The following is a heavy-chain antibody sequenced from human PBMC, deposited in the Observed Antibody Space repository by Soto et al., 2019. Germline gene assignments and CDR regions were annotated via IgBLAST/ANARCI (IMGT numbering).Heavy chain of an antibody. CDR1: GGSISSGG. J-gene: IGHJ4*02. D-gene: IGHD6-13*01. CDR2: ISYDGSNK. V-gene: IGHV3-30-3*01. CDR3: ARDLLDSSSWYVPNFVDY. Sequence: LSLTCAVSGGSISSGGYSWSWVRQAPGKGLEWVAVISYDGSNKYYADSVKGRFTISRDNSKNTLYLQMNSLRAEDTAVYYCARDLLDSSSWYVPNFVDYWGQGTLVTVSS.